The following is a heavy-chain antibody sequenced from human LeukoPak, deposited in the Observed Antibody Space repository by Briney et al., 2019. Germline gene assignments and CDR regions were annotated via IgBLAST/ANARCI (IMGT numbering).Heavy chain of an antibody. CDR2: IRSKANSYAT. CDR1: GFTFSGSA. D-gene: IGHD3-22*01. J-gene: IGHJ4*02. V-gene: IGHV3-73*01. Sequence: GGSLRLSCAASGFTFSGSAMHWVRQASGKGLEWVGRIRSKANSYATAYAASVKGRFTISRDDSKNTAYLQMNSLKTEDTAVYYCTRDYYDSSGYSVDYWGQGTLVTVSS. CDR3: TRDYYDSSGYSVDY.